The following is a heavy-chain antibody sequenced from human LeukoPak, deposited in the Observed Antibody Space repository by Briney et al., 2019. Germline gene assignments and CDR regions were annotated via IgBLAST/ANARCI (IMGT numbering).Heavy chain of an antibody. CDR1: GGSFSGYY. CDR3: ARGPYSSGWFVLDY. CDR2: INHSGST. J-gene: IGHJ4*02. Sequence: PSETLSLTCAVYGGSFSGYYWSWIRQPPGKGLEWIGEINHSGSTNYNPSLKSRVTISVDTSKNQFSLKLSSVTAADTAVYYCARGPYSSGWFVLDYWGQGTLVTVSS. D-gene: IGHD6-19*01. V-gene: IGHV4-34*01.